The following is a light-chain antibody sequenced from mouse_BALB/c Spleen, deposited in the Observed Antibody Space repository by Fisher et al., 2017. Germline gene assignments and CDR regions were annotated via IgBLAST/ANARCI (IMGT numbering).Light chain of an antibody. Sequence: IVITQSPAIMSASPGEKVTMTCSASSSVSYMYWYQQKPGSSPRLLIYDTSNLASGVPVRFSGSGSGTSYSLTISRMEAEDAATYYCFQGSGYPLTFGAGTKLELK. CDR2: DTS. V-gene: IGKV4-55*01. CDR3: FQGSGYPLT. CDR1: SSVSY. J-gene: IGKJ5*01.